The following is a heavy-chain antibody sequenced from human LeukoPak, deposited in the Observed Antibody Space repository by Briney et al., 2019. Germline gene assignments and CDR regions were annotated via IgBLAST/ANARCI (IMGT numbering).Heavy chain of an antibody. CDR1: GFTFSSYW. Sequence: GGSLRLSCAVSGFTFSSYWMHWVRQAPGKGLVWVSRIDRDGSRINYADSVKGRFTISRDNGKNTLFLQMNSLRAEDAAVYYCARAPSYGGNSDRVYYFDYWGQGTLVTVSS. CDR2: IDRDGSRI. CDR3: ARAPSYGGNSDRVYYFDY. D-gene: IGHD4-23*01. V-gene: IGHV3-74*01. J-gene: IGHJ4*02.